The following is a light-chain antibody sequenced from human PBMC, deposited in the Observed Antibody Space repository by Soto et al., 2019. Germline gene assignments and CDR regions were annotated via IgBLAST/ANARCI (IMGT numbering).Light chain of an antibody. Sequence: DIQMTQSPSSLSASVGDRVSITCRASQDIERWLAWYQQKPGEAPKVLIYDASSLESGVPSRFSGSGSGTEFTLTISSLQPDDFATYYCQQYNSYSPTFGQGTKVDIK. CDR1: QDIERW. J-gene: IGKJ1*01. CDR3: QQYNSYSPT. CDR2: DAS. V-gene: IGKV1-5*01.